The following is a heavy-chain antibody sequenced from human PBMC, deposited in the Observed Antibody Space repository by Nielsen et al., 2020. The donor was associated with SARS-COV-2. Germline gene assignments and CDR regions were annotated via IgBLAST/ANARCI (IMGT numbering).Heavy chain of an antibody. J-gene: IGHJ6*03. D-gene: IGHD6-19*01. Sequence: WIRQPPGKGLEWIGEINHSGSTNYNPSLKSRVTISVDTSKNQFSLKLSSVTAADTAVYYCARVGYSSGWTPHYYYYMDVWGKGPRSPSP. V-gene: IGHV4-34*01. CDR3: ARVGYSSGWTPHYYYYMDV. CDR2: INHSGST.